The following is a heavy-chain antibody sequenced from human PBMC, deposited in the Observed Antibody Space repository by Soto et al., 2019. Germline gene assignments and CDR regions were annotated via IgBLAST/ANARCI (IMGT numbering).Heavy chain of an antibody. CDR3: TRGAWGYAFDV. Sequence: QVQLQQSGPGLVKPSQTLSLICTVSGDSISSGGYYWTWVRQRPGKGLEWIGYIRYSESTYYNPSLKSRLIVSIDTSKNQFSLRLSSVTAADTAVYFCTRGAWGYAFDVWGQGTMVTVSS. J-gene: IGHJ3*01. V-gene: IGHV4-31*03. D-gene: IGHD3-16*01. CDR2: IRYSEST. CDR1: GDSISSGGYY.